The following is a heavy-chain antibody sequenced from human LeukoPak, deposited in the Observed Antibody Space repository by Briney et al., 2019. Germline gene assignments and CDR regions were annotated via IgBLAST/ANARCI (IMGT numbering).Heavy chain of an antibody. CDR2: IYYSGST. J-gene: IGHJ5*02. V-gene: IGHV4-59*12. CDR1: GGSISSYY. D-gene: IGHD6-19*01. Sequence: PSETLSLTCTVSGGSISSYYWSWIRQPPGKGLEWIGYIYYSGSTNYNPSLKSRVTISVDTSKNQFSLKLSSVTAADTAVYYCARGGYGYSSGWKNWFDPWGQGTLVTVSS. CDR3: ARGGYGYSSGWKNWFDP.